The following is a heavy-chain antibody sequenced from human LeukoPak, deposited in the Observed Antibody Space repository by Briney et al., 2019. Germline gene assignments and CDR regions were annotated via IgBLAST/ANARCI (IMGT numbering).Heavy chain of an antibody. V-gene: IGHV4-4*07. D-gene: IGHD6-13*01. Sequence: SETLSLTCTVSGGSISSDYWSWIRQPAGKGLEWIGRIYTSGSTNYNPSLKSRVTMSVDTSKNQFSLKLSSVTAADTAVYYCARDLGSSWYGDWFDPWGQGTLVTVSS. CDR3: ARDLGSSWYGDWFDP. CDR1: GGSISSDY. J-gene: IGHJ5*02. CDR2: IYTSGST.